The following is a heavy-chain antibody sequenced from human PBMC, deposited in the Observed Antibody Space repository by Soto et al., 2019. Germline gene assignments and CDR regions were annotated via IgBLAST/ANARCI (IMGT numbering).Heavy chain of an antibody. J-gene: IGHJ6*02. CDR2: IIPILGIA. D-gene: IGHD2-2*01. Sequence: GASVKVSCKASGGTFSSYTISWVRQAPGQGLEWMGRIIPILGIANYAQKFQGRVTITADKSTSTAYMELSSLRSEDTAVYYCARALHCSSTSCYPDYYYYYGMDVWGQGTTVTV. V-gene: IGHV1-69*02. CDR1: GGTFSSYT. CDR3: ARALHCSSTSCYPDYYYYYGMDV.